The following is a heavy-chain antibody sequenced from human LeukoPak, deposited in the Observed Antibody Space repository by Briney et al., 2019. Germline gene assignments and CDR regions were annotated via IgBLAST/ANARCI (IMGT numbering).Heavy chain of an antibody. CDR1: GFTFSSYW. CDR2: IKQDGSEK. V-gene: IGHV3-7*01. CDR3: ARAYRSWYSDY. Sequence: GGSLRLSCAASGFTFSSYWMSWVRQAPGNGLEWVANIKQDGSEKYYVDSVKGRFTISRDNAKNSLYLQMNSLRAEDTAVYYCARAYRSWYSDYWGQGTLVTVSS. J-gene: IGHJ4*02. D-gene: IGHD6-6*01.